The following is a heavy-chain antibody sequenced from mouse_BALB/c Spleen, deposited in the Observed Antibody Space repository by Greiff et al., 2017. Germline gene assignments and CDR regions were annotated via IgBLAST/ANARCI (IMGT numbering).Heavy chain of an antibody. Sequence: EVQLQESGGGLVQPGGSRKLSCAASGFTFSSFGMHWVRQAPEKGLEWVAYISSGGSYTYYPDSVKGRFTISRDNAKNTLYLQMSSLKSEDTAMYYCARLGGLYGSSFYAMDYWGQGTSVTVSS. J-gene: IGHJ4*01. D-gene: IGHD1-1*01. V-gene: IGHV5-6*01. CDR3: ARLGGLYGSSFYAMDY. CDR1: GFTFSSFG. CDR2: ISSGGSYT.